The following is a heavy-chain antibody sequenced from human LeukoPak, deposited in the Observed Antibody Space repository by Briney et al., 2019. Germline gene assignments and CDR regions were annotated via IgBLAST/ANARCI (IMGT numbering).Heavy chain of an antibody. Sequence: PSGTLSLTCAVWGHSISSSNWWSWVRPPPGEGLEGIGEIYHSGSTNYNPALKSRVTISVDTSNNQSSLKLSSVTAADTAVYYCARDAGLWFGELYYYYGMDVWGKGTTVTVSS. CDR2: IYHSGST. D-gene: IGHD3-10*01. CDR3: ARDAGLWFGELYYYYGMDV. CDR1: GHSISSSNW. J-gene: IGHJ6*04. V-gene: IGHV4-4*02.